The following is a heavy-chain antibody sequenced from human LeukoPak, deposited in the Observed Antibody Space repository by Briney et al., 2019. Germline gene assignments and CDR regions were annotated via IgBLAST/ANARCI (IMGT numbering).Heavy chain of an antibody. CDR3: ARDRNGYDFDY. CDR2: ISAYNGNT. CDR1: VYTFTSYG. V-gene: IGHV1-18*01. Sequence: ASVNVSCKASVYTFTSYGISWVRQAPGQGLEWMGWISAYNGNTNYAQKLQGRVTMTTDTSTSTAYMELRSLRSDDTAVYYCARDRNGYDFDYWGQGTLVTVSS. D-gene: IGHD5-12*01. J-gene: IGHJ4*02.